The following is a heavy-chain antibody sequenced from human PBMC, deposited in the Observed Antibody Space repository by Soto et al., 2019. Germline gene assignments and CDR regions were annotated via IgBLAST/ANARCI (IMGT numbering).Heavy chain of an antibody. D-gene: IGHD2-2*01. CDR2: IYYSGST. J-gene: IGHJ6*03. CDR3: ARGYCSSTSCYSQLPYYYYMDV. Sequence: PSETLSLTCTVSGGSISSGGYYWSWIRRHPGKGLEWIGYIYYSGSTYYNPSLKSRVTISVDTSKNQFSLKLSSVTAADTAVYYCARGYCSSTSCYSQLPYYYYMDVWGKGTTVTVSS. CDR1: GGSISSGGYY. V-gene: IGHV4-31*03.